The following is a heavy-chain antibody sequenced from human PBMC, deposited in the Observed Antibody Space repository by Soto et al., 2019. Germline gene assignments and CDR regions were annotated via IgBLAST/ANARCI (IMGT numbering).Heavy chain of an antibody. J-gene: IGHJ4*02. D-gene: IGHD3-9*01. CDR2: IYYSGST. V-gene: IGHV4-59*01. Sequence: SETLSLTCTVSGGSISSYYWSWIRQPPGKGLEWIGYIYYSGSTNYNPSLKSRVTISVDTSKNQFSLKLSSVTAADTAVYYCARAGYDILTGYYSFFDYWGQGTLVTVSS. CDR1: GGSISSYY. CDR3: ARAGYDILTGYYSFFDY.